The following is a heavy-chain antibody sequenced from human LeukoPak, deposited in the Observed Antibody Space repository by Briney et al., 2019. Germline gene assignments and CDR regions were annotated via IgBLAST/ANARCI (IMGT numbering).Heavy chain of an antibody. CDR1: GYTFTGYY. J-gene: IGHJ6*03. V-gene: IGHV1-2*02. D-gene: IGHD4-17*01. CDR3: ARALASTVTHYYYYYMDV. Sequence: ASVKVSCKASGYTFTGYYMHWVRQAPGQGLEWMGWINPNSGGTNYAQKFQGRVTMTRDTSISTAYMELSRLRSDDTAVYYCARALASTVTHYYYYYMDVWGKGTTVTVSS. CDR2: INPNSGGT.